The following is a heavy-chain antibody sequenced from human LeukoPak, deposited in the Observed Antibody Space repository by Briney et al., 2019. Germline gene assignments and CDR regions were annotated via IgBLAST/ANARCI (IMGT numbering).Heavy chain of an antibody. CDR3: AKGPLYYYDSSGPEDY. CDR1: GFTFSDYD. CDR2: ISTSSNYI. D-gene: IGHD3-22*01. V-gene: IGHV3-21*01. Sequence: GRSLRLSCAASGFTFSDYDMNWVRQAPGKGLEWVSSISTSSNYIYYADSVKGRFTISRDNSKNTLYLQMNSLRAEDTAVYYCAKGPLYYYDSSGPEDYWGQGTLVTVSS. J-gene: IGHJ4*02.